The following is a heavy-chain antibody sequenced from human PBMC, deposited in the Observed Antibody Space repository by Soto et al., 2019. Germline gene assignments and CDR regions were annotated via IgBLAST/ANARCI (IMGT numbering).Heavy chain of an antibody. CDR2: ISYDGSNK. CDR3: AREWFGGYSYGYEY. V-gene: IGHV3-30-3*01. Sequence: AGSLCLSCAASGLTFSSYAMHWVRQAPGKGLEWVAVISYDGSNKYYADSVKGRFTISRDNYKNTLYLQMNILRAEDTAVYYCAREWFGGYSYGYEYWGQGTLVTVSS. CDR1: GLTFSSYA. D-gene: IGHD5-18*01. J-gene: IGHJ4*02.